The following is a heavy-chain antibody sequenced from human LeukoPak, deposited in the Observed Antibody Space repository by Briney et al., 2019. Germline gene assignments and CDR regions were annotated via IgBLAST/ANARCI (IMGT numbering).Heavy chain of an antibody. CDR2: IKQDGSEK. V-gene: IGHV3-7*01. CDR1: GFTFSSYW. Sequence: GGSLRLSCAASGFTFSSYWMSWVRQAPGKGLEWVANIKQDGSEKYYVDSVKGRFTISRDNAKNSLYLQMNSLRAEDTAVYYCADGGSGSYYNQGVYWGQGTLVTVSS. J-gene: IGHJ4*02. D-gene: IGHD3-10*01. CDR3: ADGGSGSYYNQGVY.